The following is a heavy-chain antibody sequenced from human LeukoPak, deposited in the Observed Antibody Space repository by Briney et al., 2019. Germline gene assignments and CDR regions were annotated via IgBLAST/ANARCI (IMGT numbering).Heavy chain of an antibody. V-gene: IGHV1-2*02. CDR3: ARGHLLWFGEFHDP. Sequence: ASVKVSCKASGYTFTGYYMHWVRQAPGQGLEWMGWINPNSGGTNYAQKFQGRVTMTRDTSISTAYMELSRLRSDDTAVYYCARGHLLWFGEFHDPWGQGTLVTVSS. CDR2: INPNSGGT. CDR1: GYTFTGYY. J-gene: IGHJ5*02. D-gene: IGHD3-10*01.